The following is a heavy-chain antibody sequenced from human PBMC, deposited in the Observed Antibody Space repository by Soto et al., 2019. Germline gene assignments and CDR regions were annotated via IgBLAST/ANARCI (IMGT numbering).Heavy chain of an antibody. V-gene: IGHV3-9*01. CDR2: VGWNGGEI. CDR3: AKDRAVVVPVSTSYFHYYGLDV. CDR1: GFTLDDYT. Sequence: VQLVESGGGLVQPGGSLRLSCAASGFTLDDYTMHWVRQAPGKGLEWVSGVGWNGGEIVYADSVKGRFTVSRDNTKNSLYLEVNSLRAEDTAIYYCAKDRAVVVPVSTSYFHYYGLDVWGQGTTVTVS. D-gene: IGHD2-2*01. J-gene: IGHJ6*02.